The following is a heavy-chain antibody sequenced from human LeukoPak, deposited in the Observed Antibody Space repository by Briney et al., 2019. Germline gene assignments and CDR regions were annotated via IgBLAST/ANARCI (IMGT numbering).Heavy chain of an antibody. CDR2: IYYSGST. D-gene: IGHD1-26*01. CDR3: ARLSWYNGSPRQDY. J-gene: IGHJ4*02. CDR1: GGSISSYY. V-gene: IGHV4-59*01. Sequence: SETLSLTCTVSGGSISSYYWSWIRQPPGKGLEWIGYIYYSGSTNYNPSLKSRVTISVDTSKNQFSLELTSVTAADTAVYYCARLSWYNGSPRQDYWGQGTLVTVSS.